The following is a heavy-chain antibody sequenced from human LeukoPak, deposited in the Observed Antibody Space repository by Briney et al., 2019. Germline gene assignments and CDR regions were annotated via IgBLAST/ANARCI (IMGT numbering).Heavy chain of an antibody. CDR2: MNPNSGNT. CDR1: GNASPSYD. V-gene: IGHV1-8*01. Sequence: GASVKVSCKASGNASPSYDINWGRQATDQGLEWMGWMNPNSGNTGYAQKFQGRVTMTRNTSISTAYMELRSLRSEDTAVYYCARGLPFDYWGQGTLVTVSS. J-gene: IGHJ4*02. CDR3: ARGLPFDY.